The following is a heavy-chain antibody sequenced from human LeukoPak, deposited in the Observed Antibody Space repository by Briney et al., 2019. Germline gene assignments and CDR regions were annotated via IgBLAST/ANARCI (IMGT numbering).Heavy chain of an antibody. CDR2: MNPNSGNT. Sequence: GASVKVSRKASGYTFTSYDINWVRQATGQGLEWMGWMNPNSGNTGYAQKFQGRVTITRNTSISTAYMELSSLRSEDTAVYYCARGVDMGAYFDYWGQGTLVTVSS. V-gene: IGHV1-8*03. D-gene: IGHD3-16*01. CDR3: ARGVDMGAYFDY. CDR1: GYTFTSYD. J-gene: IGHJ4*02.